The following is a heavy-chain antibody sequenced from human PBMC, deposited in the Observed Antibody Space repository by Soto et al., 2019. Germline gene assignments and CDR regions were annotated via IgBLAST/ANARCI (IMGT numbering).Heavy chain of an antibody. CDR1: GGTFSSYT. D-gene: IGHD2-2*01. J-gene: IGHJ5*02. CDR2: IIPILGIA. CDR3: ARVPGPYCSSTSCYGRWFDP. V-gene: IGHV1-69*02. Sequence: QVQLVQSGAEVKKPGSSVKVSCKASGGTFSSYTISWVRQAPGQGLEWMGRIIPILGIANYAQKFQGRVTITADKSTSTAYMELSSPRSEDTAVYYCARVPGPYCSSTSCYGRWFDPWGQGTLVTVSS.